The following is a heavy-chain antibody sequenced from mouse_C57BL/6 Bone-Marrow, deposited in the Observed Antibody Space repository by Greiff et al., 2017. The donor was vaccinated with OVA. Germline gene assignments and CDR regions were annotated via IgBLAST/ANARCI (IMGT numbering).Heavy chain of an antibody. V-gene: IGHV7-3*01. CDR2: IRNKANGYTT. D-gene: IGHD2-4*01. J-gene: IGHJ2*01. CDR1: GFTFTDYY. CDR3: ARRLDDYDDY. Sequence: EVQVVESGGGLVQPGGSLSLSCAASGFTFTDYYMSWVRQPPGKALEWLGFIRNKANGYTTEYSASVKGRFTISRDNSQSILYLQMNALRAEDSATYYCARRLDDYDDYWGQGTTLTVSS.